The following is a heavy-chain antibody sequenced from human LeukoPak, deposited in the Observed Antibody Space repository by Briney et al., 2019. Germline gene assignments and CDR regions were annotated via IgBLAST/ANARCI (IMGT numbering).Heavy chain of an antibody. V-gene: IGHV1-46*01. CDR3: ARDAMSSVTTSPYYFDY. CDR2: INPSGYT. Sequence: ASVKVSCKASGHTFSSNYIHWVRQAPGQGLEWMGIINPSGYTTYAQKFQGRVTMTRDTSTSTVYMELSSLRSEDTAVYYCARDAMSSVTTSPYYFDYWGQGTLVTASS. D-gene: IGHD4-17*01. CDR1: GHTFSSNY. J-gene: IGHJ4*02.